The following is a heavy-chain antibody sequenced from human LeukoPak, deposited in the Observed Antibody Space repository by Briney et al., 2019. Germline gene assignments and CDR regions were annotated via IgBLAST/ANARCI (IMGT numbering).Heavy chain of an antibody. V-gene: IGHV4-34*01. CDR2: INHSGST. D-gene: IGHD6-13*01. Sequence: SETLSLTCTVSGGSISSYYWSWIRQPPGKGLEWIGEINHSGSTNYNPSLKSRVTISVDTSKNQFSLKLSSVTAADTAVYYCARGPYSSSWYHPMDVWGQGTTVTVSS. CDR3: ARGPYSSSWYHPMDV. CDR1: GGSISSYY. J-gene: IGHJ6*02.